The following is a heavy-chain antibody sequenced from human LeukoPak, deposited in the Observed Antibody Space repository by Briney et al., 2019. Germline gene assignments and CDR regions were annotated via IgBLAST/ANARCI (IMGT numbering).Heavy chain of an antibody. CDR3: ARGSWIQLWSKNYYFDY. D-gene: IGHD5-18*01. CDR1: GFTFSTYT. CDR2: ISSSSYFI. J-gene: IGHJ4*02. V-gene: IGHV3-21*01. Sequence: PGGSLRLSCAASGFTFSTYTMNWVRQAPGKGLEWVSSISSSSYFIYYADSVKGRFTISRDNAKNSLYLQMNSLRAEDTAVYYCARGSWIQLWSKNYYFDYWGQGTLVTVSS.